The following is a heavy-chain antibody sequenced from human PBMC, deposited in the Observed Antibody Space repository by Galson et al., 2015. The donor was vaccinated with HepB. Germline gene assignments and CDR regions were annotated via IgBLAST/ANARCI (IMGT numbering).Heavy chain of an antibody. CDR1: GYTFTSYG. V-gene: IGHV1-18*01. Sequence: SVKVSCKASGYTFTSYGISWVRQAPGQGLEWMGWISAYNGNTNYAQKLQGRVTMTTDTSTSTAYMELRSLRSDDTAVYYCARAQYCSSTSCYRGMDVWGQGTTVTVSS. J-gene: IGHJ6*02. CDR2: ISAYNGNT. D-gene: IGHD2-2*01. CDR3: ARAQYCSSTSCYRGMDV.